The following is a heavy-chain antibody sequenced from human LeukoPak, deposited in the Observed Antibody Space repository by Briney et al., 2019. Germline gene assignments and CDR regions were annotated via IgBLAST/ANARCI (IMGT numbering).Heavy chain of an antibody. V-gene: IGHV3-30*02. CDR2: LRSGGNDK. J-gene: IGHJ4*02. CDR3: AKHLFGSGSYEY. Sequence: GGSLRPSCAASGFSFSTADMHWVRQAPGKGLEWVAFLRSGGNDKYYAGSVKGRFTISRDNSKNTLSLQMNSLRAEDTAVYYCAKHLFGSGSYEYWGQGTLVTVSS. CDR1: GFSFSTAD. D-gene: IGHD3-10*01.